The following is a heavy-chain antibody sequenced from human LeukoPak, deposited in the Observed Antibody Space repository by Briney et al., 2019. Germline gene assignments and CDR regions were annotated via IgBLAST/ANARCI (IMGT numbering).Heavy chain of an antibody. D-gene: IGHD3-9*01. Sequence: SETLSLTCTASGGSISSSSYYWGWIRQPPGKGLEWIGSIYYSGSTYYNPSLKSRVTISVDTSKNQFSLKLSSVTAADTAVYYCARRDAGYFDWLLAGGGGDYWGQGTLVTVSS. V-gene: IGHV4-39*01. CDR2: IYYSGST. J-gene: IGHJ4*02. CDR1: GGSISSSSYY. CDR3: ARRDAGYFDWLLAGGGGDY.